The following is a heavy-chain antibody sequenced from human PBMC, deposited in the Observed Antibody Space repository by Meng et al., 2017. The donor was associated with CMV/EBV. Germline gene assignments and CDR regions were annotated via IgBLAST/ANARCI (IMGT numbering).Heavy chain of an antibody. V-gene: IGHV1-18*01. CDR2: ISAYNGNT. CDR3: ATDILTHFDY. J-gene: IGHJ4*02. CDR1: GYTFTSYG. Sequence: QVPRGRAXPEVKNPGAXVKVSCKASGYTFTSYGISWVRQAPGQGLEWMGWISAYNGNTNYAQKLQGRVTMTTDTSTSTAYMELRSLRSDDTAVYYCATDILTHFDYWGQGTLVTVSS. D-gene: IGHD3-9*01.